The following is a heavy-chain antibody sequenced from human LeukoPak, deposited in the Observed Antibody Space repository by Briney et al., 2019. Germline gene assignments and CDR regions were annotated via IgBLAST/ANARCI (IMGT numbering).Heavy chain of an antibody. CDR1: GGSISSSGYY. CDR3: ARHKGVGTGKYYFDY. D-gene: IGHD2-15*01. Sequence: KPSETLSLTCTVSGGSISSSGYYWGWIRQPPGKGLEWIGSIYYSGITYYNPSLKSRVTISVDTSKNQFSLKLISVTAADTAVYYCARHKGVGTGKYYFDYWGQGTLVTVSS. J-gene: IGHJ4*02. V-gene: IGHV4-39*01. CDR2: IYYSGIT.